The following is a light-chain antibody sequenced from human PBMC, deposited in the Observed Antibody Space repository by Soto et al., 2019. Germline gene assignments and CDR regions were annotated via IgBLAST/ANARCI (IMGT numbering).Light chain of an antibody. CDR1: SRDVGSYNL. V-gene: IGLV2-23*01. Sequence: SRDVGSYNLVSWYQQHPGKAPKLMIYEDNKRPSGVSNRFSVSKSGYTASLTISGLQAEDEADYYCCSYARTSTYVFGSGTKVTVL. CDR3: CSYARTSTYV. J-gene: IGLJ1*01. CDR2: EDN.